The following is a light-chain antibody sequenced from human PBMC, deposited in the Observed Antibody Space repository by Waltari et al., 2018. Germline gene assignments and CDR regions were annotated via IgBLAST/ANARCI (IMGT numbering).Light chain of an antibody. CDR3: QQYNNNWT. J-gene: IGKJ1*01. CDR1: QSISTW. CDR2: AAS. V-gene: IGKV1-5*03. Sequence: DFHLTQSPSTLSASVGDRVSITCRASQSISTWLAWYRQRPGEAPRLLIYAASTLHRGVPSRFSGRGSWTEFSLTISGLHPDDSGTYYCQQYNNNWTFGQGTRVEIK.